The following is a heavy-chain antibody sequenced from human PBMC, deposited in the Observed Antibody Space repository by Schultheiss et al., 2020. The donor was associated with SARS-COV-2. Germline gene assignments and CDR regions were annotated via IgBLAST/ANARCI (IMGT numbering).Heavy chain of an antibody. V-gene: IGHV4-61*01. J-gene: IGHJ3*02. CDR3: ARDSYYYDSIHAFDI. Sequence: SQTLSLTCTVSGGSISSSSYYWSWIRQPPGKGLEWIGYIYYSGSTYYNPSLKSRVTISVDTSKNQFSLRLSSVTAADTAVYYCARDSYYYDSIHAFDIWGQGTMVTVSS. D-gene: IGHD3-22*01. CDR2: IYYSGST. CDR1: GGSISSSSYY.